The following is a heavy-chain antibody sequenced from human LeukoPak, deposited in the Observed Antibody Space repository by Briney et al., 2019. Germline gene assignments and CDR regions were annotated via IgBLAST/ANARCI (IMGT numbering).Heavy chain of an antibody. CDR3: ARLASSWPYYFDY. CDR2: ISYDGITE. V-gene: IGHV3-30*04. Sequence: GGSLRLSCVASGFAFSSYAMHWVRQAPGKGLEWVAIISYDGITEDYSDSVKGRFTISRDNAKNSLYLQMNSLRAEDTAVYYCARLASSWPYYFDYWGQGTLVTVSS. D-gene: IGHD6-13*01. J-gene: IGHJ4*02. CDR1: GFAFSSYA.